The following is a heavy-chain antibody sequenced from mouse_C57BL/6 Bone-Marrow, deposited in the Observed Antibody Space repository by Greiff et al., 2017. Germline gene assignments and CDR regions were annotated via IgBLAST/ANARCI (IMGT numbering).Heavy chain of an antibody. CDR1: GFNIKDDY. CDR2: IDPENGDT. Sequence: EVKLMESGAELVRPGASVKLSCTASGFNIKDDYMHWVKQRPEQGLEWIGWIDPENGDTEYASKFQGKATITADTSSNTAYLQRSSLTSEDTAVYYCTRAYYGSCLYAMDYWGQGTSVTVSS. D-gene: IGHD2-10*01. CDR3: TRAYYGSCLYAMDY. J-gene: IGHJ4*01. V-gene: IGHV14-4*01.